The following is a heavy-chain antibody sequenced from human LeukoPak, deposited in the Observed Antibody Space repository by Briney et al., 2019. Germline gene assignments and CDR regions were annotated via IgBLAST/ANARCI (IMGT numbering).Heavy chain of an antibody. V-gene: IGHV3-23*01. CDR2: IRGSGYDT. Sequence: GGSLRLSCAASGFTFSTYGVTWVRQAPGKGLEWVSGIRGSGYDTYYADSVMGRFTISRDNSKNTLYLQMNSLRVEDTAVYYCAKVAVAGYFDYWGQGTLVTVSS. J-gene: IGHJ4*02. D-gene: IGHD6-19*01. CDR3: AKVAVAGYFDY. CDR1: GFTFSTYG.